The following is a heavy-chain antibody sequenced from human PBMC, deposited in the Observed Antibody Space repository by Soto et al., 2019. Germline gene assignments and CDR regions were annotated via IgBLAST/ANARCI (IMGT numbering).Heavy chain of an antibody. CDR1: GLTISGYY. D-gene: IGHD3-3*01. V-gene: IGHV3-74*01. CDR2: INSDGSSA. CDR3: ARGKYHNFRSDYFTIDS. Sequence: GVSLTVSCVAAGLTISGYYMHWVSKNPGKGLVWLSRINSDGSSAIYVDSVKGRFSISRDNARNTLYLELSNLRAEDTATYYCARGKYHNFRSDYFTIDSWGRGTLVTVSS. J-gene: IGHJ4*02.